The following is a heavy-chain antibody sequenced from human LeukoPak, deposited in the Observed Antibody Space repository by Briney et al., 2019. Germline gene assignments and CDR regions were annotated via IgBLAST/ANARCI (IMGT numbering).Heavy chain of an antibody. Sequence: SETLSLTCTVSGDPNCNYHGLWIPDPPGKGLEWSGDIYYTGNANYNPPRKSRVTLPVVTSKNHFSPTLTSVTAADTAVYYCARHSSSWYNAFTIWGQGTMATVSS. J-gene: IGHJ3*02. D-gene: IGHD6-13*01. V-gene: IGHV4-59*08. CDR2: IYYTGNA. CDR3: ARHSSSWYNAFTI. CDR1: GDPNCNYH.